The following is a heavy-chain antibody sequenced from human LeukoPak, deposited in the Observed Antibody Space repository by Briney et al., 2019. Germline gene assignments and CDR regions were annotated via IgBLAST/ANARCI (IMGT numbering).Heavy chain of an antibody. V-gene: IGHV5-10-1*01. CDR3: ARRGPRSYWYFDL. CDR1: GYSFTSYW. J-gene: IGHJ2*01. Sequence: GESLKISCEGSGYSFTSYWIGWVRQMPGKGLEWMGRIDPSDSYTNYSPSFQGHVTISADKSISTAYLQWSSLKASDTAMYYCARRGPRSYWYFDLWGRGTLVTVSS. CDR2: IDPSDSYT. D-gene: IGHD3-10*01.